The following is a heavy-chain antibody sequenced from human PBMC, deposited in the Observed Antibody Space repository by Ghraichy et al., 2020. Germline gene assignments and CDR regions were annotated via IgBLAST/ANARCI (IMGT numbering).Heavy chain of an antibody. Sequence: GSLRLSCTVSGGSISSASYYWVWIRQPPGKGLEWIGTKFYSGSTSYNPSHKSRVTISVDTSKNQFSLGLSSLTAADTAVYYCAMRYYDFWSGYASFDLWGQGTMVTVSS. J-gene: IGHJ3*01. V-gene: IGHV4-39*01. CDR3: AMRYYDFWSGYASFDL. CDR2: KFYSGST. CDR1: GGSISSASYY. D-gene: IGHD3-3*01.